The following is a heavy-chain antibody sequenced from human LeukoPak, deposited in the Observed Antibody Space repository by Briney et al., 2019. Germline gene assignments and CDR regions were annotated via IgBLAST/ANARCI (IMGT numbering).Heavy chain of an antibody. Sequence: SVKVSCKASGGTFSSYAISWVRQAPGQGLEWMGGIIPIFGTANYAQKFQGRVTITTGESTSTAYMELSSLRSEDTAVYYCARGSQDSSGYYYVGFDYRGQGTLVTVSS. CDR1: GGTFSSYA. D-gene: IGHD3-22*01. V-gene: IGHV1-69*05. CDR2: IIPIFGTA. J-gene: IGHJ4*02. CDR3: ARGSQDSSGYYYVGFDY.